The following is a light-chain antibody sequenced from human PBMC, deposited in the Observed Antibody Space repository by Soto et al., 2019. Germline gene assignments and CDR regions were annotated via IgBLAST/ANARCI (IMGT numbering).Light chain of an antibody. J-gene: IGKJ5*01. CDR1: QSVSSN. V-gene: IGKV3-11*01. CDR2: DAS. Sequence: EIVMTQSPATLSVSPGERATLSCRASQSVSSNLAWYQQKPGQAPRLLIYDASNRATGIPARFSGSGSGTDFTLTISSLEPEDFAVYYCQQRSYWPTFGQGTRLEIK. CDR3: QQRSYWPT.